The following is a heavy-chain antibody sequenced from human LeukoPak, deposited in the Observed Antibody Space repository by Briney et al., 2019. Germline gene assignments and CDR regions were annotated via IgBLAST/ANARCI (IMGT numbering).Heavy chain of an antibody. J-gene: IGHJ4*02. D-gene: IGHD3-10*01. Sequence: GGSLRLSCTASGFTFSNFAMTWVRQVPGKGLEWVSGICDNGGRTYYGDSAKGRFTISRDNSKNTLFLQMNSLGPEDTAVYYCAKGDGSGRSYWGRLEYWGQGTLVTVSS. V-gene: IGHV3-23*01. CDR1: GFTFSNFA. CDR2: ICDNGGRT. CDR3: AKGDGSGRSYWGRLEY.